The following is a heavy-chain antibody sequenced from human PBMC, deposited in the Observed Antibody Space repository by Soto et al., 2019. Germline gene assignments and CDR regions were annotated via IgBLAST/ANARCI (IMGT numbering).Heavy chain of an antibody. V-gene: IGHV3-30*18. CDR1: GFTFSSYG. CDR2: ISYDGSNK. Sequence: PGGSLTLSCAASGFTFSSYGMHWVRQAPGKGLEWVAVISYDGSNKYYADPVKGRFTISRDNSKNTLYLQMNSLRAEDTAVYYCAKDAVQLWWDLNDAFDIWGQATMVTVSS. CDR3: AKDAVQLWWDLNDAFDI. J-gene: IGHJ3*02. D-gene: IGHD5-18*01.